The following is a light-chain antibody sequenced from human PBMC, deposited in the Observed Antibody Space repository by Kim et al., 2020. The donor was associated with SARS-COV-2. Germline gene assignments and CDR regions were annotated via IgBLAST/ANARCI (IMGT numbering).Light chain of an antibody. Sequence: GTTVTISCTRSSGSIDDNYVQWYQQRPGGVPTTVIYEDDQRPSGVSYRFSGSIDNSSNSASLTISGLRTEDEADYYCQSYNRDNVIFGGGTQLTVL. J-gene: IGLJ2*01. CDR1: SGSIDDNY. CDR2: EDD. V-gene: IGLV6-57*03. CDR3: QSYNRDNVI.